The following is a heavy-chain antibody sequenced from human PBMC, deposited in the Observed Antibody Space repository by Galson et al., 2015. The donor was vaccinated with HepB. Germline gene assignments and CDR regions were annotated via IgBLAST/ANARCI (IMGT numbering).Heavy chain of an antibody. D-gene: IGHD2-2*01. CDR3: AKCYGLFDS. J-gene: IGHJ5*01. CDR1: GFTFDSHA. Sequence: SLRLSCAASGFTFDSHAMSWVRQAPGRGLEWISGISGNGDSTFYADSVKGRFTVSRDNSNNMLYLQMNSPRAEDAGLYLCAKCYGLFDSWAQGILVTVSS. CDR2: ISGNGDST. V-gene: IGHV3-23*01.